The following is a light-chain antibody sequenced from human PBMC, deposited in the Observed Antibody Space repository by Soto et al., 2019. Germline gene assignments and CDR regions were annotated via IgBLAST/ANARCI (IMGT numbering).Light chain of an antibody. V-gene: IGLV2-14*03. J-gene: IGLJ3*02. CDR2: DVS. CDR1: SSDVGGYSY. Sequence: QSALTQPASVSGSPGQSITISCTGTSSDVGGYSYVSWYQHHPGKAPKLMIYDVSNRPSGVSNRFSGSQSVNTASLTISGLQAEDEADYYCTSYTNTTTRVFGGGTKLTVL. CDR3: TSYTNTTTRV.